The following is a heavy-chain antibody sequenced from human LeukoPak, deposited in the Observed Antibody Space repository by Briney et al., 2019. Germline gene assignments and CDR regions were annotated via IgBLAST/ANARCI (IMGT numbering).Heavy chain of an antibody. CDR2: IYYSGST. CDR1: GDSISSYY. V-gene: IGHV4-59*01. CDR3: ASSYGPNYFDY. J-gene: IGHJ4*02. D-gene: IGHD5-18*01. Sequence: SETLSLTCTVSGDSISSYYWSWIRQPPGKGLEWTGYIYYSGSTNYNPSLKSRVTISVDTSKNQFSLKLSSVTAADTAVYYCASSYGPNYFDYWGQGTLVTVSS.